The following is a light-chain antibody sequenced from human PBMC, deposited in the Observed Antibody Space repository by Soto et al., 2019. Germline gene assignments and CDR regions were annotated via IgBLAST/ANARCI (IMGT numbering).Light chain of an antibody. V-gene: IGKV1-8*01. CDR1: QGISSY. CDR2: AAS. Sequence: AIRMTQSPSSLSASTGDRVTITCRASQGISSYLAWYQQKPGNAPKLLIYAASTLQSGVPSRFRGSGSGTDFTLTISSLQAEDFATYSCQQYYSYPSTFGQGTRLEIK. CDR3: QQYYSYPST. J-gene: IGKJ5*01.